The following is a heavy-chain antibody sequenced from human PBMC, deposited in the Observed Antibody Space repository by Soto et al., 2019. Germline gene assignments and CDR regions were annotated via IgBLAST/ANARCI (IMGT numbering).Heavy chain of an antibody. V-gene: IGHV4-30-4*01. J-gene: IGHJ5*02. CDR1: GASIGSTDYY. CDR3: VRTARQGAVAPHWFDR. Sequence: KPSETLSLTCTVSGASIGSTDYYWSWIRQAPGKGLEWIGYVYYTGSTYYNPSLMSRLTISVDTSKNQFSLKLTSVTAAETAVYYCVRTARQGAVAPHWFDRWGQGTQVTVS. CDR2: VYYTGST. D-gene: IGHD2-21*02.